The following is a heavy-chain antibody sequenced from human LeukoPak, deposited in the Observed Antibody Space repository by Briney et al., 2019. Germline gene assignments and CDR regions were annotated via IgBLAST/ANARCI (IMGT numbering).Heavy chain of an antibody. CDR3: ARVGKSGSYPFDY. Sequence: PGGSLRLSCAASGFTVSRNYMTWVRQAPGKGLEWVSVIYSGGSTYYADSVKGRFTISRDNSKNTLYLQMNSLRAGDTAVYYCARVGKSGSYPFDYWGQGSLVTVSS. CDR1: GFTVSRNY. CDR2: IYSGGST. D-gene: IGHD1-26*01. V-gene: IGHV3-53*01. J-gene: IGHJ4*02.